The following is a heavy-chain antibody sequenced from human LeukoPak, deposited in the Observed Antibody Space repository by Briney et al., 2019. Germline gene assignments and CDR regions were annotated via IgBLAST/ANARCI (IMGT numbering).Heavy chain of an antibody. D-gene: IGHD3-22*01. Sequence: GGTLRLSCAASGFTFTSFGMTWVRQAPGKGLEWISAITGSGGETYYADSVKGRFTISRDSAKNSLYLQMNSLRAEDTAVYYCARVLHRRNYDSSVYYGYWGQGTLVTVSS. CDR3: ARVLHRRNYDSSVYYGY. CDR2: ITGSGGET. CDR1: GFTFTSFG. J-gene: IGHJ4*02. V-gene: IGHV3-23*01.